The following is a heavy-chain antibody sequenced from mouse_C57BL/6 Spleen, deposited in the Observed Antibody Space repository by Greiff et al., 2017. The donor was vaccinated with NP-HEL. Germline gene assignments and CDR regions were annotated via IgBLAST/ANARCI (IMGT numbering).Heavy chain of an antibody. CDR3: ASGHYGSSYGY. J-gene: IGHJ2*01. CDR2: IYPGSGST. Sequence: QVHVKQSGAELVKPGASVKMSCKASGYTFTSYWITWVKQRPGQGLEWIGDIYPGSGSTNYNEKFKSKATLTVDTSSSTAYMQLSSLTSEDSAVYYCASGHYGSSYGYWGQGTTLTVSS. V-gene: IGHV1-55*01. CDR1: GYTFTSYW. D-gene: IGHD1-1*01.